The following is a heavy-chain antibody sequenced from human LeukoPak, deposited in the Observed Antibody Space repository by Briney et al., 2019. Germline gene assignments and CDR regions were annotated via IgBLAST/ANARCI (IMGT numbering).Heavy chain of an antibody. CDR1: GGSISSGSYY. Sequence: PSETLSLTCTVSGGSISSGSYYWSWIRQPAGKGLEWIGRIYTSGSTNYNPSLKSRVTISVDTSKNQFSLKLSSVTAADTAVYYCARSGQSYDSSGYYYVDWYFDLWGRGTLVTVSS. D-gene: IGHD3-22*01. CDR3: ARSGQSYDSSGYYYVDWYFDL. J-gene: IGHJ2*01. V-gene: IGHV4-61*02. CDR2: IYTSGST.